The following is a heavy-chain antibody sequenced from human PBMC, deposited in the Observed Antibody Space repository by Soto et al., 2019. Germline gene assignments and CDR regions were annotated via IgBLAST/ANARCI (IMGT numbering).Heavy chain of an antibody. D-gene: IGHD1-26*01. CDR2: IYQSGST. J-gene: IGHJ6*02. CDR1: GGSISSGGYS. CDR3: AREGGPIFMDV. V-gene: IGHV4-30-2*01. Sequence: QLQLQESGSGLVKPSQTLSLTCAVSGGSISSGGYSWSWIRQPPGKGLEGIGYIYQSGSTYYNPSLKRRVTISVDRPKNQFPLKLSSVTAADTAVYYCAREGGPIFMDVWGQGTTVTVSS.